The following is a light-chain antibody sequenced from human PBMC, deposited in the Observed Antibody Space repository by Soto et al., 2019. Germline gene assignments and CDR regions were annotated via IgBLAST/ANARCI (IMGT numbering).Light chain of an antibody. CDR3: AAWDDSLHGPV. CDR1: SSNIGSNT. Sequence: QPVLTQPPSASGTPGQGVTISCSGSSSNIGSNTVNWYQHLPGTAPKLLIFSNYQRPSGVPDRFSGSKSGTSASLAISRLQSEDEADYFCAAWDDSLHGPVFGGGTQLTVL. CDR2: SNY. V-gene: IGLV1-44*01. J-gene: IGLJ7*01.